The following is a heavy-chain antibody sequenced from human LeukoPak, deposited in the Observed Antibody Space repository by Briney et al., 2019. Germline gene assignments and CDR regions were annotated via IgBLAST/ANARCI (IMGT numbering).Heavy chain of an antibody. CDR2: IYSDGVT. CDR1: GFIVNSYA. Sequence: PGGSLRLSCAASGFIVNSYAMSWVRQVPGKGLAWVSLIYSDGVTQYADSVKGRFTISRDNSKNTLYLQMNSLRDEDTAAYFCARDRAEGKTWVEFDPWGQGTLVTVSS. CDR3: ARDRAEGKTWVEFDP. V-gene: IGHV3-66*02. J-gene: IGHJ5*02.